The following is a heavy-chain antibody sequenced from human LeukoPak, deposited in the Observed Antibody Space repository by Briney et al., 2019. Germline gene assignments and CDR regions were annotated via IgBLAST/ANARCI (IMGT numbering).Heavy chain of an antibody. Sequence: GGSLRLSCAASGFTFSSYGMHWVRQAPGKGLEWVAFIRYDGSNKYYADSVKGRFTISRDNSKNTLYLQMNSLRAEDTAVYYCAKGRVRTYYDSSGYYSHYFDYWGQGTLVTVSS. J-gene: IGHJ4*02. CDR1: GFTFSSYG. CDR3: AKGRVRTYYDSSGYYSHYFDY. V-gene: IGHV3-30*02. D-gene: IGHD3-22*01. CDR2: IRYDGSNK.